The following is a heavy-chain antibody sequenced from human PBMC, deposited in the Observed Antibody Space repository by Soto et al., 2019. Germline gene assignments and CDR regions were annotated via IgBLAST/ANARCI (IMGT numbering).Heavy chain of an antibody. CDR1: GFTFSYYW. CDR2: IHSDGSST. V-gene: IGHV3-74*01. J-gene: IGHJ3*02. CDR3: ATGHKGAFDM. Sequence: EVQLVESGGGLVQPGGSLRLSCAASGFTFSYYWMHWVRQAPGQGLVWVSRIHSDGSSTTYADPVKGRFTISRDNAKNTLYLQMNSLRAEYTAVYYCATGHKGAFDMWGQGTMVSVSS.